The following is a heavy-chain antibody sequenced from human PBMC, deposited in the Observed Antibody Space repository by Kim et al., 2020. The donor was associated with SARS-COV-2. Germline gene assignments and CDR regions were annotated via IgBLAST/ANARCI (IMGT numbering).Heavy chain of an antibody. D-gene: IGHD3-9*01. Sequence: GGSLRLSCAASGFTVSSNYMSWVRQAPGKGLEWVSVIYSGGSTYYADSVKGSFSISRDNSKNTLYLQMNSLITEDKAAYYCSRSGIRYFDWLYYGMDGWG. V-gene: IGHV3-66*01. CDR1: GFTVSSNY. J-gene: IGHJ6*01. CDR2: IYSGGST. CDR3: SRSGIRYFDWLYYGMDG.